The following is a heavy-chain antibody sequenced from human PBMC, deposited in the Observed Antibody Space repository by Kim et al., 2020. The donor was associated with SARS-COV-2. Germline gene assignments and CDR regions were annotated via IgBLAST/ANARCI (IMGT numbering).Heavy chain of an antibody. J-gene: IGHJ2*01. Sequence: ASVKVSCKASGYTFTSYAMNWVRQAPGQGLEWMGWINTNTGNPTYAQGFTGRFVFSLDTSVSTAYLQISSLKAEDTAVYYCARTWIYCGGDCYSGWYFDLWGRGTLVTVSS. CDR3: ARTWIYCGGDCYSGWYFDL. CDR1: GYTFTSYA. V-gene: IGHV7-4-1*02. D-gene: IGHD2-21*02. CDR2: INTNTGNP.